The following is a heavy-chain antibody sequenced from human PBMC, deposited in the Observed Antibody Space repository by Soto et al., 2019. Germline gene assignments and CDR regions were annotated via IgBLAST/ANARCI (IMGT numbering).Heavy chain of an antibody. J-gene: IGHJ4*02. CDR3: ARRWGTYFDY. D-gene: IGHD7-27*01. Sequence: ASVKVSCKASGYTFTSYAISWVRQAPGQGLEWMGWISAYNGNTNYAQKVQGRGTMTTDTSTSTAYMELRSLRSDDTAVYYCARRWGTYFDYWGQGTLVTVSS. CDR2: ISAYNGNT. V-gene: IGHV1-18*01. CDR1: GYTFTSYA.